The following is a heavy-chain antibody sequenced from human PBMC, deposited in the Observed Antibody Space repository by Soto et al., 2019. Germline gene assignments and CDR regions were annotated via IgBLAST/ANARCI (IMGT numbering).Heavy chain of an antibody. V-gene: IGHV3-23*01. D-gene: IGHD5-12*01. J-gene: IGHJ4*02. CDR3: TIVANDH. CDR1: GLTFSSFA. CDR2: VSGSGGRT. Sequence: EVQLLESGGGLVQPGGSLRLSCAASGLTFSSFAMTWVRQAPGKGLEWVSSVSGSGGRTSYADSVKGRVTIARDNSNNTLYLQINSLRAEDTAVYYCTIVANDHWGQGTLVIVSS.